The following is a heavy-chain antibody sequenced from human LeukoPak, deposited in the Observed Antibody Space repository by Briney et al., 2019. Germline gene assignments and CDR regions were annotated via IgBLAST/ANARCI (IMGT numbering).Heavy chain of an antibody. V-gene: IGHV3-23*01. Sequence: PGGSLRLSCAASGFTFNSYSMHWVRQAPGKGLEWVSAISGSGGSTYYADSVKGRFTISRDNSKNTLYLQMNSLRAEDTAVYYCAKGRGFWCGGSCLPGSRAPYYWGQGTLVTVSS. CDR3: AKGRGFWCGGSCLPGSRAPYY. D-gene: IGHD2-15*01. CDR2: ISGSGGST. J-gene: IGHJ4*02. CDR1: GFTFNSYS.